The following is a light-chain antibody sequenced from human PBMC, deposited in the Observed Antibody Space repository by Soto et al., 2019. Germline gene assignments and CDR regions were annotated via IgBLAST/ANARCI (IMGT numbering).Light chain of an antibody. CDR3: QQLNSYSRT. CDR1: QSISRL. V-gene: IGKV1-5*03. J-gene: IGKJ1*01. Sequence: DMQISQAPSTLCSSVGDRVIITCLSSQSISRLLAWYQQKPGKAPKLLIYKASSLESGVPSRFSGSGSGTEFTLTITSRQPDDFATYYCQQLNSYSRTFGQGNKVDIK. CDR2: KAS.